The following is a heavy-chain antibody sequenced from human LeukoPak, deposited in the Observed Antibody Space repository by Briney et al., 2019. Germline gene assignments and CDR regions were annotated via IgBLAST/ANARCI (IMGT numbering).Heavy chain of an antibody. V-gene: IGHV4-61*01. CDR3: ARGQRRLQDY. CDR1: GGSVSSDSYF. CDR2: FYYSGSA. Sequence: SSETLSLTCTVSGGSVSSDSYFWTWIRQPPGKGLEWIGYFYYSGSAKYNPSLKRRVTISLDTSKSQISLKLSSVTAADTAVYYCARGQRRLQDYWGQGTLVTVSS. J-gene: IGHJ4*02.